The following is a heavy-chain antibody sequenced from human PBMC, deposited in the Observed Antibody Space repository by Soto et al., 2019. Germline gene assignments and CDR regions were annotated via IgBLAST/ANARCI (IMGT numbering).Heavy chain of an antibody. CDR3: ARDEQLPYHRYYYYYGMDV. CDR2: ISWSGGGI. CDR1: GFTFDDYA. J-gene: IGHJ6*02. D-gene: IGHD6-13*01. Sequence: GGSLRLSCAASGFTFDDYAMHWVRQAPGKGLEWVSGISWSGGGITYADSVKGRFTISRDDSKNTLYLQMNSLRAEDTAVYYCARDEQLPYHRYYYYYGMDVWGQGTTVTVSS. V-gene: IGHV3-9*01.